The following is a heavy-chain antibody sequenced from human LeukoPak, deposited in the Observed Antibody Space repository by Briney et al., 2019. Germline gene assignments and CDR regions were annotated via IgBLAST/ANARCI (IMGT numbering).Heavy chain of an antibody. D-gene: IGHD3-10*01. CDR3: AKYGSGTYYNGLH. J-gene: IGHJ4*02. V-gene: IGHV3-23*01. Sequence: GGSLRLSCAASGFTFSSYAMTWVRQAPGKGLQWVSTISVSGENTYYADSVKGRYTISRDISKSTLYLQMNSLRDEDTALYYCAKYGSGTYYNGLHWGQGTLVTVSS. CDR1: GFTFSSYA. CDR2: ISVSGENT.